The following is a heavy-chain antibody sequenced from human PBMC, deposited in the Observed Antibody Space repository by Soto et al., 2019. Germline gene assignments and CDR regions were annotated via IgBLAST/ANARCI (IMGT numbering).Heavy chain of an antibody. CDR3: GRGGLEPFDH. CDR2: ISDYGRI. CDR1: GFTFGNYW. D-gene: IGHD1-1*01. J-gene: IGHJ4*02. V-gene: IGHV3-74*01. Sequence: GGSLRLSCAASGFTFGNYWMHWVRQAPGKGLVWVSRISDYGRINYADSVKDRFIISRDDAKRELYLQLNDLRAEDTAMYYCGRGGLEPFDHWGQRALVTVS.